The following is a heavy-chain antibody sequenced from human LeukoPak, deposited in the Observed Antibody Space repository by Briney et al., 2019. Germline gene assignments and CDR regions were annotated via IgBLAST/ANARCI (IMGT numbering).Heavy chain of an antibody. CDR3: TITRDIDF. CDR2: LNADGTTI. CDR1: GFTFSRSW. Sequence: GGSLRLSCAASGFTFSRSWMHWVRHAPGKGLKWVARLNADGTTINYADSVQGRFTISRDNAKNTLFLQMNSLRAEDTAVYYCTITRDIDFRGQGTLVTVSS. J-gene: IGHJ4*02. V-gene: IGHV3-74*01.